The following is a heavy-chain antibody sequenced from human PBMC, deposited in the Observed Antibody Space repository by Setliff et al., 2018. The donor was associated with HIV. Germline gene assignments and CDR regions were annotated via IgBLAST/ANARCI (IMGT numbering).Heavy chain of an antibody. CDR3: ARGQYNSGYYGEPSSYYFDS. CDR2: ISVYNGNT. CDR1: GGTFNINA. Sequence: ASVKVSCKASGGTFNINAVTWVRQAPGQGLEWMGWISVYNGNTNYAQKLQGRVTMTTDTSTSTAYMELRSLRSDDTATYYCARGQYNSGYYGEPSSYYFDSWDQGTLVTVSS. V-gene: IGHV1-18*01. J-gene: IGHJ4*02. D-gene: IGHD5-12*01.